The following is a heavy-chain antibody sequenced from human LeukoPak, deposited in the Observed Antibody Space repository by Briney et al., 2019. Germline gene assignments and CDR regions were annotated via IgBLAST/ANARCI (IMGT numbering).Heavy chain of an antibody. CDR1: GDSINSSDYY. J-gene: IGHJ4*02. D-gene: IGHD2-15*01. Sequence: SETLSLTCTVSGDSINSSDYYWGWLRQPPGKGLEWIASIYYTGATNYNPSLKSRVTMSVDTSKNQFSLRLASVTAADTAVYYCARRRSPDRIDYWGQGTLVTVSS. V-gene: IGHV4-39*01. CDR2: IYYTGAT. CDR3: ARRRSPDRIDY.